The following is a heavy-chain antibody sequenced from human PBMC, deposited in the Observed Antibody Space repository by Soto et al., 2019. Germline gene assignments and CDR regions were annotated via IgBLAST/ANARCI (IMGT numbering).Heavy chain of an antibody. J-gene: IGHJ4*02. D-gene: IGHD3-16*02. CDR3: ARGKLSEYVWGSYRYHFDY. CDR2: INHSGST. CDR1: GGSFSGYY. Sequence: PSETLSLTCAVYGGSFSGYYWSWIRQPPGKGLEWIGEINHSGSTNYNPSLKSRVTISVDTSKNQFSLKLRTVTAADTAVYHCARGKLSEYVWGSYRYHFDYWGQGTVVTVSS. V-gene: IGHV4-34*01.